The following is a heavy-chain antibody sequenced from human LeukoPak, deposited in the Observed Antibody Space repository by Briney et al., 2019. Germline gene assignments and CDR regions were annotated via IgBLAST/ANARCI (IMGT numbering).Heavy chain of an antibody. V-gene: IGHV3-7*02. D-gene: IGHD5-12*01. CDR1: GFTLSSYW. CDR2: IKQDGSEK. J-gene: IGHJ4*02. CDR3: ARAVVATYDY. Sequence: GGSLRLSCAASGFTLSSYWMSWVRQAPGKGLEWVANIKQDGSEKYYVDSVKGRFTISRDNAKNSLYLQMNSLRAEDTAVYYCARAVVATYDYWGQGTLVSVSS.